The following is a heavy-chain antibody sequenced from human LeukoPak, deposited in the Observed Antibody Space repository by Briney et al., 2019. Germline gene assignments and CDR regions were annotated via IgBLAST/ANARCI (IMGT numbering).Heavy chain of an antibody. CDR2: IDGSGETT. V-gene: IGHV3-23*01. Sequence: GGSLRLSCAASRFSFSAFAMSWVRQAPGKGLEWVSTIDGSGETTYYADSVKGRFTISRDNSKNTLYLQMNSLGAEDTATYYCVKDPNWYDGYWGQGTLVTVSS. CDR1: RFSFSAFA. CDR3: VKDPNWYDGY. J-gene: IGHJ4*02. D-gene: IGHD1-1*01.